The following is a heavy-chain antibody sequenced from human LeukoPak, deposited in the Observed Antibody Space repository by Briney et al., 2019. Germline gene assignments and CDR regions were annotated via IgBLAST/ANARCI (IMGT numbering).Heavy chain of an antibody. J-gene: IGHJ4*02. CDR1: GYTFTGYY. V-gene: IGHV1-2*06. D-gene: IGHD5-18*01. CDR3: ARDEIRGYSYGGNY. CDR2: INPNSGGT. Sequence: GASVKVSCKASGYTFTGYYMHWVRQAPGQGLEWMGRINPNSGGTNYAQKFQGGVTMTRDTSISTAYMELSRLRSDDTAVYYCARDEIRGYSYGGNYWGQGTLVTVSS.